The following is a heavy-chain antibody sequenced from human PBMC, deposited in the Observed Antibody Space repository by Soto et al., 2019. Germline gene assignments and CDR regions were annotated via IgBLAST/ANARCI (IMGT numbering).Heavy chain of an antibody. CDR1: GFTFSSYG. Sequence: GSLRLSCAASGFTFSSYGMHWVRQAPGKGLEWVAVISYDGSNKYYADSVKGRFTISRDNSKNTLYLQMNSLRAEDTAVYYCAKDPTLGYSYGNNYYYYGMDVWGQGTTVTVSS. V-gene: IGHV3-30*18. J-gene: IGHJ6*02. CDR2: ISYDGSNK. D-gene: IGHD5-18*01. CDR3: AKDPTLGYSYGNNYYYYGMDV.